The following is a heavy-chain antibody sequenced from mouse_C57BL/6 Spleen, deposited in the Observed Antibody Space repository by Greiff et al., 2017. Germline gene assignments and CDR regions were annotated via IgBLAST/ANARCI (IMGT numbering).Heavy chain of an antibody. CDR3: ARSDCGSSSWFAY. J-gene: IGHJ3*01. CDR2: INPYNGGT. D-gene: IGHD1-1*01. Sequence: EVQLQESGPVLVKPGASVKMSCKASGYTFTDYYMNWVKQSQGKSLEWIGVINPYNGGTSYTQKFKGKDTLTVDKSSSTAYMELNSLTCEDSAVYYCARSDCGSSSWFAYWGQGTLVTVSA. V-gene: IGHV1-19*01. CDR1: GYTFTDYY.